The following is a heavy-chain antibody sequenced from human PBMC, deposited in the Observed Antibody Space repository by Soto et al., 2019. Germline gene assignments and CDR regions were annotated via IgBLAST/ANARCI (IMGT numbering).Heavy chain of an antibody. CDR2: ISYFGLA. Sequence: KPRTPTCTVLGSSIPNYYWKWCRQIPGTGTEWIGSISYFGLASYSPSLQSRVTISLATSQTPFSMTLNSVTAADTAMEYCAFSGWALQDFESWGQGTLVTVSS. J-gene: IGHJ4*02. D-gene: IGHD1-26*01. CDR3: AFSGWALQDFES. V-gene: IGHV4-59*01. CDR1: GSSIPNYY.